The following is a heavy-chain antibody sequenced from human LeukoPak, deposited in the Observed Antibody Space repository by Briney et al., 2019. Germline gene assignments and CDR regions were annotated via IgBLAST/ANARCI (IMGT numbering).Heavy chain of an antibody. CDR1: GGSISSSSYY. Sequence: PSETLSLTCTVSGGSISSSSYYWGWIRQPPGKGLEWIGSIYYTGSTYYNPSLNSRVTISVDTAKNQFSLKLSSVTAADTAVYYCARLHYGGNYGYYYYYMDVWGKGTTVTISS. D-gene: IGHD4-23*01. CDR2: IYYTGST. J-gene: IGHJ6*03. V-gene: IGHV4-39*01. CDR3: ARLHYGGNYGYYYYYMDV.